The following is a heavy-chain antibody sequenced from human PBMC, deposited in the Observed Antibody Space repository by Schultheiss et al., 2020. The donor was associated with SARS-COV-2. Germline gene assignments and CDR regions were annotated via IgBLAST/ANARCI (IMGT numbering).Heavy chain of an antibody. CDR2: IKSKTDGGTT. CDR3: TTGYSSSWYLYYYYGMDV. J-gene: IGHJ6*02. D-gene: IGHD6-13*01. Sequence: GGSLRLSCAASGFTFSNAWMSWVRQAPGKGLEWVGRIKSKTDGGTTDYAAPVKGRFTISRDDSRNTLYLQMNGLKTEDTAVYYCTTGYSSSWYLYYYYGMDVWGQGTTVTVSS. CDR1: GFTFSNAW. V-gene: IGHV3-15*01.